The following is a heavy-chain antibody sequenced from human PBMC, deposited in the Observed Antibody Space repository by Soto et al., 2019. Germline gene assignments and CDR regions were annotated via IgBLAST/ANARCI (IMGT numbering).Heavy chain of an antibody. CDR1: GYTFTSYG. CDR2: ISAYNGNT. Sequence: VKVSCKASGYTFTSYGISWVRQAPGQGLEWMGWISAYNGNTNYAQKLQGRVTVTTDTSTSTAYMELRSLRSDDTAVYYCARDRSGWYYGMDVWGQGTTVTVS. D-gene: IGHD6-19*01. CDR3: ARDRSGWYYGMDV. J-gene: IGHJ6*02. V-gene: IGHV1-18*01.